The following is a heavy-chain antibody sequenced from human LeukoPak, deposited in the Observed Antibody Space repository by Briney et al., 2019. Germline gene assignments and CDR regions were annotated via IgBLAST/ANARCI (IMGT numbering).Heavy chain of an antibody. V-gene: IGHV1-3*01. CDR2: INAGNGDT. J-gene: IGHJ4*02. CDR3: ARDDCGDTCYPGGY. Sequence: GAPVKVTCQASGYTFTKYVVHWVRQAPGQRPEWMGWINAGNGDTKYSQNFQERVTIIRDTSANTAYMELSSLTSEDTALYYCARDDCGDTCYPGGYWGQGTLVTVSS. CDR1: GYTFTKYV. D-gene: IGHD2-21*01.